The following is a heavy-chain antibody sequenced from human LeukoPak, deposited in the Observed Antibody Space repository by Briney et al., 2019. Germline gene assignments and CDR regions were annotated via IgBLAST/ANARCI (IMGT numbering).Heavy chain of an antibody. CDR1: GITFGSYW. D-gene: IGHD3-9*01. V-gene: IGHV3-53*01. Sequence: GGSLRLSCAASGITFGSYWMTRVRQAPGKGLEWVSVIYSGGSTYYADSVKGRFTISRDNSKNTLYLQMNSLRAEDTAVYYCARGPYYDILTGYYCGLDYWGQGTLVTVSS. J-gene: IGHJ4*02. CDR2: IYSGGST. CDR3: ARGPYYDILTGYYCGLDY.